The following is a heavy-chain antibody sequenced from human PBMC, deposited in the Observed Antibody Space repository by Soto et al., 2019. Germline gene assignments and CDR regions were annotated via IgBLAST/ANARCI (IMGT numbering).Heavy chain of an antibody. D-gene: IGHD2-8*01. V-gene: IGHV1-69*13. CDR1: GYTFAANY. J-gene: IGHJ5*02. CDR2: IILALGTP. Sequence: QVQLVQSGSEVKKPGASVRVSCRTSGYTFAANYIHWVRQAPGQGPEWLGGIILALGTPHYSQRFQGRLTITADESSSTVYMELGSLRLDDTAVYYCGRYCTNTKCRGGYYLDLWGQGTLLTVSS. CDR3: GRYCTNTKCRGGYYLDL.